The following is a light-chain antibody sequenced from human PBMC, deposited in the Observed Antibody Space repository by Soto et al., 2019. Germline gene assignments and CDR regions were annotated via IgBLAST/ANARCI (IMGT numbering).Light chain of an antibody. CDR1: QSVNSY. CDR3: QQYDRSPRT. Sequence: EIVLTQSPGTLSLSPGERATLSCRASQSVNSYLAWYQQKPGQAPRLLIYGASSRATGIPDRFSGSGSGTDFTLTISRLEPEDFAVYYCQQYDRSPRTFGQGTKVEIK. CDR2: GAS. V-gene: IGKV3-20*01. J-gene: IGKJ1*01.